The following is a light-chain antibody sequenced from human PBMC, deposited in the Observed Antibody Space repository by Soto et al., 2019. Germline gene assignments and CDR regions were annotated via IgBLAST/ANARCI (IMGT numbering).Light chain of an antibody. J-gene: IGKJ1*01. Sequence: DIVMTQSPDSLAVSLGERATINCKSSQSVLYRSNNKNYLAWYQQKPGRLPKLLISWASTRESGVPDRFSGSGCGTDFTLTISSLQAEDVASYYCQQYYILPWTFGQGTKVEIK. CDR3: QQYYILPWT. CDR2: WAS. CDR1: QSVLYRSNNKNY. V-gene: IGKV4-1*01.